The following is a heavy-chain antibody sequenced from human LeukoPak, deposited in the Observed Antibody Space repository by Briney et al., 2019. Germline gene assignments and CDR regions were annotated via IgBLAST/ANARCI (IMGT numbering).Heavy chain of an antibody. V-gene: IGHV3-7*01. J-gene: IGHJ4*02. CDR3: ARDGGVAVAYDY. D-gene: IGHD6-19*01. CDR1: GFTFSSYW. Sequence: GGSLRLSCAASGFTFSSYWMSWVRQAPGKGLEWVANIKQDGSEKYYVDSVKGRFTISRDNAKKSLDLQMNSVRAEDTAVYYCARDGGVAVAYDYWGQGTLVTVSS. CDR2: IKQDGSEK.